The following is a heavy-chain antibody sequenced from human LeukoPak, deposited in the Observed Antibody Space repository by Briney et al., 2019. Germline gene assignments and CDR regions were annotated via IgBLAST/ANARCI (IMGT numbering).Heavy chain of an antibody. CDR1: GFTFSSYA. CDR2: ISDDATYT. CDR3: ARATDPRAYGDSFLGYYYYYGMDV. V-gene: IGHV3-23*01. D-gene: IGHD4-17*01. J-gene: IGHJ6*02. Sequence: PTGGSLRLSCAASGFTFSSYAMSWVRQGPGKGLEWVSIISDDATYTYYADSVKGRFTISRDNAKNSLYLQMNSLRAEDTAVYYCARATDPRAYGDSFLGYYYYYGMDVWGQGTTVTVSS.